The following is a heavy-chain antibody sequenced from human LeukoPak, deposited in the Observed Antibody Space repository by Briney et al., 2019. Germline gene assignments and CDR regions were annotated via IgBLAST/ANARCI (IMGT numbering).Heavy chain of an antibody. Sequence: GGSLRLSCAVSGFTFSSEAMGWVRQLPGGGLEWVSTISHAGGTPYYAASMKGRFTISRDNSKSTLYLQMNSLRVEDTAVYYCTKVRSGSSSWALRVFDYWGQGALVTVSS. CDR2: ISHAGGTP. V-gene: IGHV3-23*01. CDR3: TKVRSGSSSWALRVFDY. CDR1: GFTFSSEA. D-gene: IGHD6-13*01. J-gene: IGHJ4*02.